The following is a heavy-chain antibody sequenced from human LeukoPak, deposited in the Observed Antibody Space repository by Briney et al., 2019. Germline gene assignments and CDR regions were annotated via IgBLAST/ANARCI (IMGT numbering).Heavy chain of an antibody. CDR2: IWYDGSKT. Sequence: GGSLRLSCAASGFTFSRYGMHWVRQAPGKGLEWVAVIWYDGSKTYYADPVKGRFTISRDDSRSTLYLQMNSLRAQDTALYYCARDVGTNNYRLDYWGQGSLVTVSS. J-gene: IGHJ4*02. D-gene: IGHD4-11*01. V-gene: IGHV3-33*01. CDR1: GFTFSRYG. CDR3: ARDVGTNNYRLDY.